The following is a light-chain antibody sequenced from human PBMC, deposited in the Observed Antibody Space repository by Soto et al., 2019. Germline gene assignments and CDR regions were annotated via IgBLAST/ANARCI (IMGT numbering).Light chain of an antibody. CDR2: GAS. V-gene: IGKV3-20*01. Sequence: EIVLTQSPGTLSLSPGERATLSCRASQSVSSNYLAWYQQKPGQAPRLLVYGASSRATGIPDRFSGRGSGTDFTLTISRLEPEDFAVYYCQRYGRSPPITFGQGTRLEIK. CDR1: QSVSSNY. CDR3: QRYGRSPPIT. J-gene: IGKJ5*01.